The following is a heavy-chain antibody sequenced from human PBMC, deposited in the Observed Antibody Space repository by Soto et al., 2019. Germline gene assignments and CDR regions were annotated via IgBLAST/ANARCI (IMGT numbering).Heavy chain of an antibody. V-gene: IGHV1-18*01. D-gene: IGHD2-2*01. J-gene: IGHJ6*02. CDR3: AREGYCISTSCRHYDYYGMDV. Sequence: QVQLVQSGAEVKKPGASVKVSCKASGYTFTSYGISWVRQAPVQGLEWMGWISAYNGNTNYAQKLQGRATMTTATSTSTAYMELRSLRSDDTAVYYCAREGYCISTSCRHYDYYGMDVWGQGTTVTVSS. CDR1: GYTFTSYG. CDR2: ISAYNGNT.